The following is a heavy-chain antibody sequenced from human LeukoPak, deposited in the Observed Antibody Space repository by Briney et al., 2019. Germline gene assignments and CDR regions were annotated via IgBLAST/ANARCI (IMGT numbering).Heavy chain of an antibody. Sequence: TWETLSLTCTVSGGSISSYYWSWIRQPPGRGLGWIGYIYYSGSPNYNPSLKSRVTISVDTYKNQFSLKLSSVTAADTAVYYCARHGSYDSSGQEDFDYWGQGTLVTVSS. CDR3: ARHGSYDSSGQEDFDY. J-gene: IGHJ4*02. CDR1: GGSISSYY. CDR2: IYYSGSP. V-gene: IGHV4-59*08. D-gene: IGHD3-22*01.